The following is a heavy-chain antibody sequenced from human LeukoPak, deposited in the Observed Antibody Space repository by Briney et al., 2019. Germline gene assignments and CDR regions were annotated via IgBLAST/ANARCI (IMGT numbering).Heavy chain of an antibody. CDR3: ARGRRWLQYVAFDI. Sequence: SETLSLTCAVYGGSFSGYYWSWIRQPPGKGLEWIGEINHSGSTNYNPSLESRVTISVDTSKNQFSLKLSSVTAADTAVYYCARGRRWLQYVAFDIWGQGTMVTVSS. D-gene: IGHD5-24*01. J-gene: IGHJ3*02. CDR1: GGSFSGYY. V-gene: IGHV4-34*01. CDR2: INHSGST.